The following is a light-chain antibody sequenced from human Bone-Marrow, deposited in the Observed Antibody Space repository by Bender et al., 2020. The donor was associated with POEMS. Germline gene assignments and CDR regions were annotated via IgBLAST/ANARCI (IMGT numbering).Light chain of an antibody. CDR2: EVT. CDR1: SDDVGSYNL. Sequence: QSALTQPASVSGSPGQSITISCSGTSDDVGSYNLVSWYQHHPGKAPKLIIYEVTKRPSGISDRFSGSKSGNTASLTISGLQAEDEAHYYCCSYASRSTLVFGGGTKVTVL. J-gene: IGLJ3*02. V-gene: IGLV2-23*02. CDR3: CSYASRSTLV.